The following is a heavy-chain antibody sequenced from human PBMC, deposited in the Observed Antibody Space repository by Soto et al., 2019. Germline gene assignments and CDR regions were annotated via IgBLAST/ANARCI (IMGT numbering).Heavy chain of an antibody. Sequence: GESLKISCKGSGYSFTSYWIGWVRQMPGKGLEWMGIIYPGDSDTRYSPSFQGQVTISADKSISTAYLQWSSLKASDTAMYYCANAHIAAAGGYYFDYWGQGTLVTVSS. V-gene: IGHV5-51*01. J-gene: IGHJ4*02. D-gene: IGHD6-13*01. CDR3: ANAHIAAAGGYYFDY. CDR1: GYSFTSYW. CDR2: IYPGDSDT.